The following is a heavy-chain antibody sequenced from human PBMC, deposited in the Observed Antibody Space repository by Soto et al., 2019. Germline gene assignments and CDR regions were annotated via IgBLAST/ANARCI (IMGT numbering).Heavy chain of an antibody. CDR2: INPSGGST. J-gene: IGHJ4*02. D-gene: IGHD3-10*01. CDR1: GYTFGNYY. V-gene: IGHV1-46*03. CDR3: TQHVVRGGA. Sequence: QVQLVQSGAEVKNPGTSMKVSCKASGYTFGNYYMHWVRQAPGQGLEWMGMINPSGGSTRYGQKFQGRVTMTRDTSTSTAYMELSSLTSEDTAMYYCTQHVVRGGAWGQGTLVTVSS.